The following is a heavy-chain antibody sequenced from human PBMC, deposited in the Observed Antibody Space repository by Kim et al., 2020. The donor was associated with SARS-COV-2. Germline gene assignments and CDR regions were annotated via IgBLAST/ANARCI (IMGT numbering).Heavy chain of an antibody. V-gene: IGHV3-30*18. CDR1: GFTFSSYG. CDR3: AKLDSSGWYDAFDI. Sequence: GGSLRLSCAASGFTFSSYGMHWVRQAPGKGLEWVAVISYDGSNKYYADSVKGRFTISRDNSKNTLYLQMNSLRAEDTAVYYCAKLDSSGWYDAFDIWGQGTMVTVSS. J-gene: IGHJ3*02. CDR2: ISYDGSNK. D-gene: IGHD6-19*01.